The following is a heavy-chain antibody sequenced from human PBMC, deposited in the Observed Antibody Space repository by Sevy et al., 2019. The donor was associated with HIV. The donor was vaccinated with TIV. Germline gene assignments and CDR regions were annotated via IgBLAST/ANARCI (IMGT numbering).Heavy chain of an antibody. J-gene: IGHJ6*02. CDR3: ARAPDCGGDCDIGFYYPLDV. D-gene: IGHD2-21*02. CDR1: AFTFSRYS. CDR2: ISGNSAAI. V-gene: IGHV3-48*02. Sequence: GGSLRLSCAASAFTFSRYSMNWVRQAPGKGLEWISYISGNSAAIYYADSVKGRFTVSRDNDNDALYLQLNSLRYDDTTLYYCARAPDCGGDCDIGFYYPLDVWGQGTTVTVSS.